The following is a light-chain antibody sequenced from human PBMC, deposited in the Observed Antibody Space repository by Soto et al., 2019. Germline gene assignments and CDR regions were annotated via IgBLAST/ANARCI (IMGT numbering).Light chain of an antibody. CDR3: QQYGSSRT. J-gene: IGKJ1*01. Sequence: EIVLTQSPGTLSLSQGERATLSCRASQSVSSSYLAWYQQKPGQAPRLHIYGASSRATGIPDRFSGSGSGTDFTLTISRLEPEDFAVYYCQQYGSSRTFGQGTKVDI. V-gene: IGKV3-20*01. CDR1: QSVSSSY. CDR2: GAS.